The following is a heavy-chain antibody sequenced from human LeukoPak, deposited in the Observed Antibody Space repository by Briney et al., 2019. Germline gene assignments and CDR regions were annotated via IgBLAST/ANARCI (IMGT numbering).Heavy chain of an antibody. CDR2: ISAYNGNT. Sequence: ASVKVSCKASGYTFTSYGISWARQAPGQGLEWMGWISAYNGNTNYAQKLQGRVTMTTDTSTSTAYMELRSLRSDDTAVYYCARDPTKNSSGWYRYWGQGTLVTVSS. CDR3: ARDPTKNSSGWYRY. D-gene: IGHD6-19*01. V-gene: IGHV1-18*01. J-gene: IGHJ4*02. CDR1: GYTFTSYG.